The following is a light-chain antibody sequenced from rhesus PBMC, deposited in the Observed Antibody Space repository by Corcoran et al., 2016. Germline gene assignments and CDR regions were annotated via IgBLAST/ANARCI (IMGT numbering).Light chain of an antibody. CDR2: GAS. CDR1: QSVSSY. V-gene: IGKV3-53*02. J-gene: IGKJ2*01. CDR3: QKYRSSPYS. Sequence: QVILTQSPATLSLSPGERATLSCRASQSVSSYLAWSQQKPGPAPKLLIYGASRRATGIPYRFSGSGYGTECTLTSSSLEPEDFAVYYCQKYRSSPYSFGQGTKVEIK.